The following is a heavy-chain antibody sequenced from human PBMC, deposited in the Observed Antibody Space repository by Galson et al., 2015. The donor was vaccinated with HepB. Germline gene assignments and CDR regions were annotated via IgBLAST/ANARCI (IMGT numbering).Heavy chain of an antibody. Sequence: QSGAEVKKPGASVKVSCKASGYTFTSYGISWVRQAPGQGLEWMGWISAYNGNTNYAQKLQGRVTMTTDTSTSTAYMELRSPRSDDTAVYYCARGGYYYDSSGYSTGWDYWGQGTLVTVSS. CDR1: GYTFTSYG. CDR3: ARGGYYYDSSGYSTGWDY. D-gene: IGHD3-22*01. V-gene: IGHV1-18*01. J-gene: IGHJ4*02. CDR2: ISAYNGNT.